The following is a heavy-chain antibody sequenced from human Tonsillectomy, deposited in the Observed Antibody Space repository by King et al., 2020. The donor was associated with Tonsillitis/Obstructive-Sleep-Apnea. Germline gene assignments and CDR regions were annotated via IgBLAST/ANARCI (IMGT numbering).Heavy chain of an antibody. V-gene: IGHV1-18*01. CDR1: GYTFTSYG. Sequence: VQLVESGAEVKKPGASVKVSCKASGYTFTSYGISWVRQAPGQGLEWMGWISAYNGNTNYAQKLQGRVTMTTDTSTSTAYMELRSLRSDDTAVYYCAGATSIAAAGYYYYYMDVWGKGTTVTVSS. CDR2: ISAYNGNT. D-gene: IGHD6-13*01. CDR3: AGATSIAAAGYYYYYMDV. J-gene: IGHJ6*03.